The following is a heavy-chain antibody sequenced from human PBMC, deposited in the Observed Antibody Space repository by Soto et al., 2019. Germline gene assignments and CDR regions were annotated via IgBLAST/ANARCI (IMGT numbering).Heavy chain of an antibody. CDR3: ARSSQNYYGMDV. V-gene: IGHV4-31*03. J-gene: IGHJ6*02. Sequence: QAQLQESGPGLVKPSQTLSLTCTVTGGSISSSGYHWSWIRQYPGKGLEWIGYIYYSGSTYYNPSLKSRVTISVDTSKTQFSLKLNSVTAADTAVYYCARSSQNYYGMDVWGQGTTVTVSS. CDR1: GGSISSSGYH. CDR2: IYYSGST.